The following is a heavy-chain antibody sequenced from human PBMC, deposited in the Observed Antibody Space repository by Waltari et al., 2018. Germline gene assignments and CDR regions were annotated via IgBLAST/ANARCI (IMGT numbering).Heavy chain of an antibody. CDR1: GYTFTSYG. CDR3: AREQWSGQDYGMDV. D-gene: IGHD6-19*01. V-gene: IGHV1-18*04. CDR2: ISAYNGNT. J-gene: IGHJ6*02. Sequence: QVQLVQSGAEVKKPGASVKVSCNASGYTFTSYGISRVGRAPGQGLAWMGWISAYNGNTNYAQKLQGRVTMTTDTSTSTAYMELRSLRSDDTVVYYCAREQWSGQDYGMDVWGQGTTVTVSS.